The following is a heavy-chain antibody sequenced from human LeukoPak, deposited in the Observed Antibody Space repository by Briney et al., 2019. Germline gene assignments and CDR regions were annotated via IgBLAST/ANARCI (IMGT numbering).Heavy chain of an antibody. V-gene: IGHV1-3*01. D-gene: IGHD3-3*01. CDR2: INAGNGNT. Sequence: ASVKVSCKASGYTFTSYAMHWVRQAPGQRLEWMGWINAGNGNTKYSQKFQGRVTITRDTSASTAYMELSSLRSEDTAVYYCARGRFLEWLIVYWGQGTLVTVSS. J-gene: IGHJ4*02. CDR1: GYTFTSYA. CDR3: ARGRFLEWLIVY.